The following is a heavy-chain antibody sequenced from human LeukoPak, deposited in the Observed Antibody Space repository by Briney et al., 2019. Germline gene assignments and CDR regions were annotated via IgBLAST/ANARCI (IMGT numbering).Heavy chain of an antibody. CDR1: GGSXXXYY. CDR2: INHSGNT. V-gene: IGHV4-34*13. D-gene: IGHD4-17*01. J-gene: IGHJ4*02. Sequence: GGSXXXYYWSWVRQPPGKGLEWMGEINHSGNTNYNPSLKRRVTISVDTSKNQFSLNLSSVTAADTAVYYCASMAKDYGDYYYFHYWGQGTLVTVSS. CDR3: ASMAKDYGDYYYFHY.